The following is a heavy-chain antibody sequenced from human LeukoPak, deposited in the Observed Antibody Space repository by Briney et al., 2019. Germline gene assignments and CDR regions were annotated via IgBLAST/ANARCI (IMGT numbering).Heavy chain of an antibody. V-gene: IGHV4-39*07. CDR2: ISYSGST. CDR3: ARSSVDTAMALDY. CDR1: GGSISSGSYL. Sequence: SETLSLTCTVSGGSISSGSYLWGCIRQSPGKGLEWIGSISYSGSTYYNPSLKTRVTVSVDTSKNQFSLKVTSVTAADTAVYYCARSSVDTAMALDYWGQGTLVTVSS. D-gene: IGHD5-18*01. J-gene: IGHJ4*02.